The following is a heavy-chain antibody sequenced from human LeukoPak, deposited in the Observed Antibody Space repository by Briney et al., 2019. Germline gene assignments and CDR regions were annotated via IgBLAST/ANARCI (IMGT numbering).Heavy chain of an antibody. CDR3: ATAGVGATGPHWFDP. CDR1: GYTLTELS. Sequence: ASVKVSCKVSGYTLTELSMHWVRQAPGKGLEWMGGFDPEDGETIYAQKFQGRVTMTEDTSTDTAYMELSSLRSEDTAVYYCATAGVGATGPHWFDPWGQGTLVTVSS. J-gene: IGHJ5*02. CDR2: FDPEDGET. D-gene: IGHD1-26*01. V-gene: IGHV1-24*01.